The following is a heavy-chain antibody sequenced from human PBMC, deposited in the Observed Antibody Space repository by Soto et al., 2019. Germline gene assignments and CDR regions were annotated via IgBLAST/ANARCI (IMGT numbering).Heavy chain of an antibody. V-gene: IGHV4-59*01. Sequence: QVQLQESGPGLVKPSETLSLTCTVSGGSIRTYYWNWIRQPPGKGLEWIGYIYYTGSTNYNPSLKGRVTISVDTSKNQFSLRLTSVTAADTAVYYCARMTVGAGAGSGTLDDWGQGTLVTVSS. CDR1: GGSIRTYY. J-gene: IGHJ4*02. CDR3: ARMTVGAGAGSGTLDD. CDR2: IYYTGST. D-gene: IGHD6-13*01.